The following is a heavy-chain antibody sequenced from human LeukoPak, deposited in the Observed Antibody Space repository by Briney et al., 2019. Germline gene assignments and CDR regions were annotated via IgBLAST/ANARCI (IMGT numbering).Heavy chain of an antibody. Sequence: SDTLSLTCTVSGGSISSYYWSWIRQPPGKGLEWIGYIYYSGSTNYNPSLKSRVTISVDTSKNQFSLKLSSVTAADTAVYYCATIQNSGWAPYYFDYWGQGTLVTVST. D-gene: IGHD6-19*01. J-gene: IGHJ4*02. CDR2: IYYSGST. V-gene: IGHV4-59*07. CDR3: ATIQNSGWAPYYFDY. CDR1: GGSISSYY.